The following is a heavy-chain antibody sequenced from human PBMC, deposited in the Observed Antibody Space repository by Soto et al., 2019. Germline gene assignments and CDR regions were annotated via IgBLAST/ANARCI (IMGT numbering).Heavy chain of an antibody. V-gene: IGHV3-43*01. CDR3: AKDQDYDFLFDY. D-gene: IGHD3-3*01. J-gene: IGHJ4*02. CDR2: ISWDGGNT. CDR1: GFTFDDYT. Sequence: EVQLVESGGAVVQPGGSLRLSCAASGFTFDDYTMHWVGQAPGKGLEWVSLISWDGGNTYYADSVKGRFTISRDNSKNSLYLHMNSLRTEDTALYYCAKDQDYDFLFDYWGQGILVTVSS.